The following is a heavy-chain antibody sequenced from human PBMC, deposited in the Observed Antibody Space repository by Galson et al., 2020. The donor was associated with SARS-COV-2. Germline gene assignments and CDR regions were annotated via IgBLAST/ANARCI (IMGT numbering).Heavy chain of an antibody. V-gene: IGHV1-2*02. CDR1: GYTFTGYY. J-gene: IGHJ4*03. CDR2: VNPNSGGT. Sequence: ASVKVSCKASGYTFTGYYIHWVRQAPGQGLEWMGWVNPNSGGTNYAQKLQGRVTMTRDTSISTAYMELSRLGSGDTGVYYCARDNHGIEVAGYFDYLGQGTLVTGSP. CDR3: ARDNHGIEVAGYFDY. D-gene: IGHD6-13*01.